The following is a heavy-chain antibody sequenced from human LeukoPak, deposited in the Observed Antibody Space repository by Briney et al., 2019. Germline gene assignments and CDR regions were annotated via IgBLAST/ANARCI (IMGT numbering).Heavy chain of an antibody. D-gene: IGHD3-22*01. Sequence: SQTLSLTCTVSGRSISSGDYYWGWIRQPPGKGLEWIGYIYYSESTYNNPSLKSRVTISVDTSKNQFSLKLSSVTAADTAVYYCASTPQYYYDSSGYPNWYFDLWGRGTLVTVSS. CDR2: IYYSEST. CDR3: ASTPQYYYDSSGYPNWYFDL. J-gene: IGHJ2*01. V-gene: IGHV4-30-4*01. CDR1: GRSISSGDYY.